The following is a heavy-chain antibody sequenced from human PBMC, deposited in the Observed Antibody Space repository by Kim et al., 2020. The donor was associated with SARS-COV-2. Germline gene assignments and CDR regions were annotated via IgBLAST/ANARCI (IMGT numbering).Heavy chain of an antibody. CDR2: IWYDGSKG. CDR1: GFSFRSYG. Sequence: GGSLRLSCQSSGFSFRSYGMHWVRQAPGRGLEWVAYIWYDGSKGFYSDSVKGRFTVSRENSENMMYLQMNSLRDDDTATYYCVRDNFVRSCFDLLGQGA. CDR3: VRDNFVRSCFDL. J-gene: IGHJ4*02. V-gene: IGHV3-33*01. D-gene: IGHD6-6*01.